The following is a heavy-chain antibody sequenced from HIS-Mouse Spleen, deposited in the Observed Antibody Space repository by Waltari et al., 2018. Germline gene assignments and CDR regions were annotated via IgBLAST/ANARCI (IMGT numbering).Heavy chain of an antibody. CDR3: AKDGRSLNY. J-gene: IGHJ4*02. CDR2: ISWNSGSI. V-gene: IGHV3-9*01. Sequence: EVQLVASGGGLVQPGRSLRLACAASGFTFDDYAMHWVRQAPGKGLEWVSGISWNSGSIGYADSVKGRFTISRDNAKNSLYLQMNSLRAEDTALYYCAKDGRSLNYWGQGTLVTVSS. CDR1: GFTFDDYA.